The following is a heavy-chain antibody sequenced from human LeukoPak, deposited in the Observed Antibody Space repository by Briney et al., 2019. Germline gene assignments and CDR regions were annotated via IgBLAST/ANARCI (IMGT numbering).Heavy chain of an antibody. D-gene: IGHD3-9*01. V-gene: IGHV3-30*04. CDR2: ISYGGTNK. Sequence: GGSLRLSCSASGFTFSNYAMHWVRQAPGKGLEGVAVISYGGTNKYYAYSVKGRFTISRDNSKNTLYLQMNSLRAEDTAVYYCARDHPAVYDILTGYYRSGGWFDPWGQGNLVTVSS. CDR1: GFTFSNYA. J-gene: IGHJ5*02. CDR3: ARDHPAVYDILTGYYRSGGWFDP.